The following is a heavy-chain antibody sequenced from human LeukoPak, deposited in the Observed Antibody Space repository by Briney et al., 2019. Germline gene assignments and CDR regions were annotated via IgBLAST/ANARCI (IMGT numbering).Heavy chain of an antibody. CDR3: AKGHYQLNYYFDY. CDR2: ITWNSGNI. D-gene: IGHD2-2*01. V-gene: IGHV3-9*01. Sequence: PGGSLRLSCAASGFTFDDYAMHWVRQAPGKGLEWVSGITWNSGNIGYADSVKGRFTISRDNAKNSLYLQMDSLGAEDTALYYCAKGHYQLNYYFDYWGQGTLVTVSS. J-gene: IGHJ4*02. CDR1: GFTFDDYA.